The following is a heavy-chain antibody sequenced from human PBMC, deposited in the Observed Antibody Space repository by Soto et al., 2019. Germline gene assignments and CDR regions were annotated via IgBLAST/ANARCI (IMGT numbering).Heavy chain of an antibody. CDR2: IYYSGST. CDR1: GGSISSGGYS. CDR3: ARDPGEYGMDV. V-gene: IGHV4-31*11. Sequence: PSETLSLTCAVSGGSISSGGYSWSWVRQPPGKGLEWIGYIYYSGSTYYNPSLKSRVTISIDTSKNQFSLKLTSVTAADTAVYYCARDPGEYGMDVWGQGTTVTVSS. D-gene: IGHD1-26*01. J-gene: IGHJ6*02.